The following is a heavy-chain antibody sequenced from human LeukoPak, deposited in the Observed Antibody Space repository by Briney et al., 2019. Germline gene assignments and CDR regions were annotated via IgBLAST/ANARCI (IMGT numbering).Heavy chain of an antibody. V-gene: IGHV7-4-1*02. CDR3: ARAKTPAHDILTGYYIGGSYGMDV. D-gene: IGHD3-9*01. Sequence: GASVKVSCKASGYTFTSYAMNWVRQAPGQGLEWMGWINTNTGNPTYAQGFTGRFVFSLDTSVSTAYLQISSLKAEDTAVYYCARAKTPAHDILTGYYIGGSYGMDVWGQGTTVAVSS. CDR1: GYTFTSYA. J-gene: IGHJ6*02. CDR2: INTNTGNP.